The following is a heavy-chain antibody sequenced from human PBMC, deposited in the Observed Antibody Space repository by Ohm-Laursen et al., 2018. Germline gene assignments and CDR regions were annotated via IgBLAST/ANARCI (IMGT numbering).Heavy chain of an antibody. D-gene: IGHD6-13*01. V-gene: IGHV3-23*01. Sequence: SLRLSCTAFGFTFSYYGMSWVRQAPGKGLEWVSAISGRGDSTHYADSVKGRFTISRDNSKNTLYLQMNSLRAEDTAVYYCAKDPEYSSSWYPDYWGQGTLVTVSS. J-gene: IGHJ4*02. CDR1: GFTFSYYG. CDR2: ISGRGDST. CDR3: AKDPEYSSSWYPDY.